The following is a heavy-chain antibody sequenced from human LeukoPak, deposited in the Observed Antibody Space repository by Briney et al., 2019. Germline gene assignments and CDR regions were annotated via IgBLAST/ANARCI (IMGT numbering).Heavy chain of an antibody. Sequence: PGGSLRLSCAASGFTVSSNYMSWVRQAPGKGLEWVSVIYSGGSTYYADSVKGRFPISRDNSKNTLYLQMNSLRAEDTAVYYCAKDRDWTVTVPDYWGQGTLVTVSS. CDR1: GFTVSSNY. CDR2: IYSGGST. J-gene: IGHJ4*02. V-gene: IGHV3-53*01. D-gene: IGHD4-17*01. CDR3: AKDRDWTVTVPDY.